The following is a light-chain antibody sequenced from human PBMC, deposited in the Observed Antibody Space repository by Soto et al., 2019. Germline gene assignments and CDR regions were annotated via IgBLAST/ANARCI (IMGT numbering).Light chain of an antibody. CDR3: QHVYNFPHT. CDR2: GAT. CDR1: QFIANY. Sequence: DIRMTQSPSSLSASVGDGVTLTCRASQFIANYLNWYQQRPGKVPEVLIYGATTLQSGIPSRFAGSGYGTDFTLTIRNVQPEDSAIYYCQHVYNFPHTFGQGTKLEV. J-gene: IGKJ2*01. V-gene: IGKV1-39*01.